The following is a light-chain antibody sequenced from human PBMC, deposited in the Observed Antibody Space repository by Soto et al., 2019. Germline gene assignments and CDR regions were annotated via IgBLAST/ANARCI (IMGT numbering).Light chain of an antibody. CDR2: QSS. CDR1: QSVSIL. CDR3: QQRSNWPLVT. V-gene: IGKV3-11*01. J-gene: IGKJ5*01. Sequence: EIVMTQSPATLSVSPGERATLSCRASQSVSILLAWYQQTPGQAPRLHIYQSSNRATGIPARFSGSVSGTDFTPTISSLEPEYFAVYYCQQRSNWPLVTFGQGTRLE.